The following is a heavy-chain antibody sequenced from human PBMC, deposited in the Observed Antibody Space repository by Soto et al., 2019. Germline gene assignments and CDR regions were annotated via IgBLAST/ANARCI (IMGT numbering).Heavy chain of an antibody. V-gene: IGHV5-10-1*01. CDR2: IDPSGSQT. CDR3: ARQIYDSDTGPNFQYYFDS. D-gene: IGHD3-22*01. J-gene: IGHJ4*02. Sequence: GESLKISCNGSGYSFAGYWITWVRQKPGKGLEWMGRIDPSGSQTYYSPSFRGHVTISATKSITTVFLQWSSLRASDTAMYYCARQIYDSDTGPNFQYYFDSWGQGTPVTVSS. CDR1: GYSFAGYW.